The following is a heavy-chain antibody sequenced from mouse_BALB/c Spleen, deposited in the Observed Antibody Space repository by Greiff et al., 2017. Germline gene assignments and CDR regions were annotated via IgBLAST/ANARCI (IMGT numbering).Heavy chain of an antibody. D-gene: IGHD1-1*01. CDR1: GYAFTNYL. V-gene: IGHV1-54*03. Sequence: VQLQESGAELVRPGTSVKVSCKASGYAFTNYLIEWVKQRPGQGLEWIGVINPGSGGTNYNEKFKGKATLTADKSSSTAYMQLSSLTSDDSAVYFCAREYYGSSRGYFDVWGAGTTVTVSS. CDR2: INPGSGGT. CDR3: AREYYGSSRGYFDV. J-gene: IGHJ1*01.